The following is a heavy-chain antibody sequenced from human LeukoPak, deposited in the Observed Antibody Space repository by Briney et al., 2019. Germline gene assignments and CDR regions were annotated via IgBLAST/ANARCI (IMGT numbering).Heavy chain of an antibody. J-gene: IGHJ6*02. Sequence: ASVKVSCKASGYRLSTYVINWVRQAPGQGLEWMGWINTNTGNPTYAKGFRGRFVFSLDTSVSTAYLQISSLKAEDTAVYYCARDGGVGYYYYGMDVWGQGTTVTVSS. V-gene: IGHV7-4-1*02. CDR2: INTNTGNP. CDR3: ARDGGVGYYYYGMDV. CDR1: GYRLSTYV. D-gene: IGHD3-3*01.